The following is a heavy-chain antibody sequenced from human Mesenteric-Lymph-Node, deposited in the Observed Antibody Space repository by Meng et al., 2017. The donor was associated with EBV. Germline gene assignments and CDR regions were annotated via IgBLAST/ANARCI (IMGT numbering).Heavy chain of an antibody. J-gene: IGHJ4*02. CDR3: ARARHTSGYYFDS. CDR1: GFTFDDYT. CDR2: ITWDGTYT. V-gene: IGHV3-43*01. D-gene: IGHD3-10*01. Sequence: EVYLVESGGVVVQPGGSLRLSCAASGFTFDDYTMHWVRQAPGRGLEWVSLITWDGTYTYYADSVKGRVAISRDNNKNSLYLQMKSLRTEDTALYYCARARHTSGYYFDSWGQGTLVTVSS.